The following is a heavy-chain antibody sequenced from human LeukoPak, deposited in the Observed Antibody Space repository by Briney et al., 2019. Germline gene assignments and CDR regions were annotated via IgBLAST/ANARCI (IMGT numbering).Heavy chain of an antibody. D-gene: IGHD6-19*01. CDR2: ISGSGGST. Sequence: GGSLRLSCEGSGFTFSNYWMSWVRQAPGKGLEWVSAISGSGGSTYYADSVKGRFTISRDNSKNTLYLQMNSLRAEDTAVYYCAKGWGPIAVAVPFDYWGQGTLVTVSS. CDR3: AKGWGPIAVAVPFDY. CDR1: GFTFSNYW. V-gene: IGHV3-23*01. J-gene: IGHJ4*02.